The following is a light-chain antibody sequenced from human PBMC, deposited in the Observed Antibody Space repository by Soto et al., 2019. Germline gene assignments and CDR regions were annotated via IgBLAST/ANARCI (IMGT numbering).Light chain of an antibody. CDR3: QQYGNSPPSVT. CDR2: GAS. V-gene: IGKV3-20*01. Sequence: EIVLTQSPNTLSLSPGERATLSCRASQSVSSGYLVWYQQKPGQAPRLLIYGASSRATGIPDRFSGSGSGTDFTLTISRLEPEDFAVSYCQQYGNSPPSVTFGPGTKVEIK. J-gene: IGKJ3*01. CDR1: QSVSSGY.